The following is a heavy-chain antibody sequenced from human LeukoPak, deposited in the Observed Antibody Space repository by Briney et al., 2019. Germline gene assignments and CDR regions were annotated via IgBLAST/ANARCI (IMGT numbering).Heavy chain of an antibody. D-gene: IGHD3-9*01. Sequence: SETLSLTCTVSGVSITSYYWSWIRQPAGKGLEWIGRIYTSGSPNYIPSLKSRVTMSVDTSKNQFSLKLSSVTAADTAVYYCARSRRYFDQNYYYYMDVWGKGTTVTVSS. CDR3: ARSRRYFDQNYYYYMDV. J-gene: IGHJ6*03. CDR2: IYTSGSP. CDR1: GVSITSYY. V-gene: IGHV4-4*07.